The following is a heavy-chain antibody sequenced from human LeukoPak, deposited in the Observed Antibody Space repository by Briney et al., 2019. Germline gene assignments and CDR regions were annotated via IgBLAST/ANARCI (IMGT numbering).Heavy chain of an antibody. J-gene: IGHJ6*02. D-gene: IGHD2-2*01. CDR1: GGTFSSYA. CDR3: ARKELYYPTRYCSSTSCYSSGGDYYYGMDV. CDR2: IIPIFGTA. V-gene: IGHV1-69*13. Sequence: GASVKVSCKASGGTFSSYAISWVRQAPGQGLEWMGGIIPIFGTANYAQKFQGRVTITADESASTAYMELSSLRSEDTAVYYCARKELYYPTRYCSSTSCYSSGGDYYYGMDVWGQGTTVTVSS.